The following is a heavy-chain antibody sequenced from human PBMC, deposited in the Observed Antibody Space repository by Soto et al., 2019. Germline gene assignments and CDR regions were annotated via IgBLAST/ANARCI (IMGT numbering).Heavy chain of an antibody. D-gene: IGHD3-16*01. Sequence: EVQLVESGGGLVQPGGSLKLSCAVSGFTFSSHAMNWVRQAPGKGLEWVAYIHGTRSIIYYADSVKGRFNISRDNAKNSLYLKMDSLRDEDTALYYCERDARNADYDYWGQGTLVTVSS. CDR3: ERDARNADYDY. J-gene: IGHJ4*02. V-gene: IGHV3-48*02. CDR2: IHGTRSII. CDR1: GFTFSSHA.